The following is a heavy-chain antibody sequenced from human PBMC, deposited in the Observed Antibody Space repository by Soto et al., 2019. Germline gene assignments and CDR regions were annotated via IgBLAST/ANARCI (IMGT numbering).Heavy chain of an antibody. J-gene: IGHJ6*03. CDR2: ISGSGST. Sequence: EVPLLASGGGLVQPGGSLRLSCAASGFTVSSYAMSWVRQAPGKGLEWVSVISGSGSTYSADSVKGRFTISRDSSKNTVYLQMNSLRAEDTAVYYCAKALRFTFTTGYYMDVWGRGTTVTVSS. CDR1: GFTVSSYA. D-gene: IGHD3-16*01. V-gene: IGHV3-23*01. CDR3: AKALRFTFTTGYYMDV.